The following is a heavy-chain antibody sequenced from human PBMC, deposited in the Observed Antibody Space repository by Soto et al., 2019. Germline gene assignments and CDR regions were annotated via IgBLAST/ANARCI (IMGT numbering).Heavy chain of an antibody. V-gene: IGHV3-23*01. CDR1: GFTFSSYA. Sequence: GGSLRLSCAASGFTFSSYAMSWVRQAPGKGLEWVSAISGSGGSTYYADSVKGRFTISRDNSKNTLYLQMDSLRAEDTAVYYCAKPNLYCSSTSCYDYWGQGTLVTVSS. CDR3: AKPNLYCSSTSCYDY. CDR2: ISGSGGST. D-gene: IGHD2-2*01. J-gene: IGHJ4*02.